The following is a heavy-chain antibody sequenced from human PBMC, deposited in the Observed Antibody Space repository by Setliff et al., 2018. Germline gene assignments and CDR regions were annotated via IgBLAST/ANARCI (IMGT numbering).Heavy chain of an antibody. J-gene: IGHJ4*02. CDR1: GEFFDNHY. CDR2: INHRGFT. CDR3: ARGRIAERPEAIDY. D-gene: IGHD6-6*01. V-gene: IGHV4-34*01. Sequence: PSETLSLTCAVYGEFFDNHYWTWIRQPPGERLEWIGEINHRGFTDYKPSLKSRLTMSVDTSRNQFSLNLGSVTAADTGVYYCARGRIAERPEAIDYWGQGTPVTVPQ.